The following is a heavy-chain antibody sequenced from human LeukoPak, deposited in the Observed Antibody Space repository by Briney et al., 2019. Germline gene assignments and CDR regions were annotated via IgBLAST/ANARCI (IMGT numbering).Heavy chain of an antibody. V-gene: IGHV4-39*07. Sequence: SETLSLTCTVSGGSISSSSYYWGWIRQPPGKGLEWIGSIYYSGSTYYNPSLKSRVTISVDTSKNQLSLKLSSVTAADTAVYYCARVLGSGWTTLNWFDPWGQGTLVTVSS. CDR1: GGSISSSSYY. CDR3: ARVLGSGWTTLNWFDP. CDR2: IYYSGST. J-gene: IGHJ5*02. D-gene: IGHD6-19*01.